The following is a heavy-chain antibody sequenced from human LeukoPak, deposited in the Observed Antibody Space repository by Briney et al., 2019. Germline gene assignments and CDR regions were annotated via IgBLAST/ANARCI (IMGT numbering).Heavy chain of an antibody. Sequence: ASMKASCKASGGTFSNYGISWVRQAPGHGLEWMGRIIPIIGIANYAQKFQGRVTITADKSTSTAYMELTSLRPEDTAVYYCARWAGYCGSATCPYYLDFWGQGTLVTVSS. D-gene: IGHD2-2*01. J-gene: IGHJ4*02. CDR3: ARWAGYCGSATCPYYLDF. CDR1: GGTFSNYG. CDR2: IIPIIGIA. V-gene: IGHV1-69*04.